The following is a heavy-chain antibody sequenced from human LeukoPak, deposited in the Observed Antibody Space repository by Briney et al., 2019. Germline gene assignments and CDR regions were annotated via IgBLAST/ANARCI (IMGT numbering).Heavy chain of an antibody. CDR2: ISASGGDT. J-gene: IGHJ3*02. Sequence: PGGSLRLSCVVSGLTFSSYSMSWVRQAPGKGLEWVSGISASGGDTWYPDSVKGRFTISRDNSKNTLYLQMNSLRAEDTAVYFCAKLRDYGDFTYDAFDIWGQGTMVTVSS. CDR1: GLTFSSYS. V-gene: IGHV3-23*01. CDR3: AKLRDYGDFTYDAFDI. D-gene: IGHD4-17*01.